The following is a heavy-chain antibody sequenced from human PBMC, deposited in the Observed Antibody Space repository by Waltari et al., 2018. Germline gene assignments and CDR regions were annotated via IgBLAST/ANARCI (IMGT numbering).Heavy chain of an antibody. D-gene: IGHD3-10*01. CDR3: ARIYGSGSPIPSVDY. V-gene: IGHV4-39*01. CDR1: GGAISRGNYY. CDR2: IYHRGST. Sequence: QLQLQESGPGLVKPSETLSLTCTVSGGAISRGNYYWGWLRQPPGQGRDWIASIYHRGSTYYNPSLKSRVTISVDTSKNQFSLKLTSVTAADTAVYYCARIYGSGSPIPSVDYWGQGTLVTVSS. J-gene: IGHJ4*02.